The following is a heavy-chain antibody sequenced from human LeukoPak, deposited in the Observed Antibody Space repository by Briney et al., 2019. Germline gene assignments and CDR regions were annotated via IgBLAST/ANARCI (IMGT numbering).Heavy chain of an antibody. D-gene: IGHD6-19*01. V-gene: IGHV3-48*04. CDR1: GFTFSNYS. CDR3: ARLAVAGTLVGPFDI. Sequence: PGGSLRLSCAASGFTFSNYSMNWVRQAPGKGLEWVSYISSGGRTRYHADSVKGRFTISRDNAKNSLYLQMNSLRVEDTAVYSCARLAVAGTLVGPFDIWGQGTMVTVSS. J-gene: IGHJ3*02. CDR2: ISSGGRTR.